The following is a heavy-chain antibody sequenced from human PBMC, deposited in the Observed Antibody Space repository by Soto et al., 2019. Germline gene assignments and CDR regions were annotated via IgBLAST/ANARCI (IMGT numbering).Heavy chain of an antibody. J-gene: IGHJ4*02. V-gene: IGHV3-7*01. Sequence: EVQLVESGGGLVQPGGSLRLSCAASGFIFSSDWMTWVRQAPGKGLEWVANIKQDGGEKYYLDSVERPFTISKDNGKNSLYLQMNSLRVEDTAVYYCARETGFLQNVRYCKDTTCPEDYWGQGALVTVSS. CDR3: ARETGFLQNVRYCKDTTCPEDY. CDR2: IKQDGGEK. D-gene: IGHD2-15*01. CDR1: GFIFSSDW.